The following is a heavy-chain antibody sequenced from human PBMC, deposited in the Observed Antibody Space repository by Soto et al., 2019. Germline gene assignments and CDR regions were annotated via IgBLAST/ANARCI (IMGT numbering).Heavy chain of an antibody. J-gene: IGHJ4*02. CDR2: IITAFGTT. V-gene: IGHV1-69*01. CDR3: TRSYGYTFGGGLEI. CDR1: GDTFNSYV. Sequence: QVQLVQSGPEVKKPGSSVKVSCKASGDTFNSYVITWLRQAPGQGLEWLGGIITAFGTTSYAKNFQDCLTITADEAATTGHVELSSLTSVGTAMYYCTRSYGYTFGGGLEIRGQGTRVTVSS. D-gene: IGHD5-18*01.